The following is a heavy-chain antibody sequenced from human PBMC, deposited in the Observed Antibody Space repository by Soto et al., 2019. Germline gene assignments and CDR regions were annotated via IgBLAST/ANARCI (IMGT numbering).Heavy chain of an antibody. CDR1: GGSINSSDHF. CDR3: ARQRVLSTNMFITSFEP. V-gene: IGHV4-39*01. Sequence: SETLSLTCSLSGGSINSSDHFWGWIRQTPGKGLEWIGSVYYTETTYYNPSLKSPVTISVETSRNTFSLKVNSVTAADTGIYYCARQRVLSTNMFITSFEPWGQGTLVTGS. D-gene: IGHD3-10*02. CDR2: VYYTETT. J-gene: IGHJ5*02.